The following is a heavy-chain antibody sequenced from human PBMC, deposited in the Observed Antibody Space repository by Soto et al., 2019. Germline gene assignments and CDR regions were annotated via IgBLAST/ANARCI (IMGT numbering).Heavy chain of an antibody. D-gene: IGHD4-4*01. CDR2: ISYDGSNK. Sequence: QVQLVESGGGVVQPGRSLRLSCAASGFTFSSYAMHWVRQAPGKGLEWVAVISYDGSNKYYADSVKGRFTISRDNSKNTLYLQINSLRAEDTAVYYCERPLWRDDYNCGYFDLCGRGTLVTVYS. J-gene: IGHJ2*01. CDR1: GFTFSSYA. V-gene: IGHV3-30-3*01. CDR3: ERPLWRDDYNCGYFDL.